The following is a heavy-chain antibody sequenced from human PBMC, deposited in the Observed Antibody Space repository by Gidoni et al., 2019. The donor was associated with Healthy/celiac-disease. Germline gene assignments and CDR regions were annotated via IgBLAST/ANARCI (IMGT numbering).Heavy chain of an antibody. J-gene: IGHJ4*02. CDR3: ARDYGERGPAKLRFLEWSRYYFDY. CDR1: GFTFSSYS. V-gene: IGHV3-21*01. Sequence: EVQLVESGGGLVKPGGSLRLSCAASGFTFSSYSMNWVRQAPGKGLEWVSSISSSSSYIYYADSVKGRFTISRDNAKNSLYLQMNSLRAEDTAVYYCARDYGERGPAKLRFLEWSRYYFDYWGQGTLVTVSS. CDR2: ISSSSSYI. D-gene: IGHD3-3*01.